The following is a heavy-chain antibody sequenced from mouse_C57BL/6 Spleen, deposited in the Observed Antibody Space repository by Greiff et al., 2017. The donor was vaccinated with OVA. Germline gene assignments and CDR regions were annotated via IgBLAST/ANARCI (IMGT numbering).Heavy chain of an antibody. J-gene: IGHJ1*03. CDR2: SRNKANDYTT. Sequence: EVQLVESGGGLVQSGRSLRLSCATSGFTFSDFYMEWVRQAPGKGLEWIAASRNKANDYTTEYSASVKGRFIVSRDTSQSILYLQMNALRAEDTAIYYCARDGSPLYWYFDVWGTGTTVTVSS. CDR3: ARDGSPLYWYFDV. V-gene: IGHV7-1*01. CDR1: GFTFSDFY.